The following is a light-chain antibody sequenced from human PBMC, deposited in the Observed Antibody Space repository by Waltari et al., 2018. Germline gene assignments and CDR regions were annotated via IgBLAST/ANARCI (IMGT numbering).Light chain of an antibody. V-gene: IGKV3-20*01. CDR3: QHYVRLPAT. Sequence: EIVLTQSPGPPPLSTGARSTPSCRASPGVSRSLAWYQQKAGQAPRLLIYGAFNRATGIPDRFSGSGSGTDFSLTISRLEPEDVAVYYCQHYVRLPATFGQGTKVEIK. CDR1: PGVSRS. CDR2: GAF. J-gene: IGKJ1*01.